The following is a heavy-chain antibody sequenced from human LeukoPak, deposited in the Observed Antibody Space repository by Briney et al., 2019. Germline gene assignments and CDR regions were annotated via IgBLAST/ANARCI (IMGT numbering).Heavy chain of an antibody. CDR3: ARGATVHSGIHDN. D-gene: IGHD2-15*01. Sequence: GGSLRLSCAASGFTFSSYWMHWVRQAPGKGLVWVSRINSDGSSTSYADSVKGRFTISRDNAKNTLYLQMDSLRAEDTAVYYCARGATVHSGIHDNRGQGTLVTVSS. V-gene: IGHV3-74*01. CDR1: GFTFSSYW. CDR2: INSDGSST. J-gene: IGHJ4*02.